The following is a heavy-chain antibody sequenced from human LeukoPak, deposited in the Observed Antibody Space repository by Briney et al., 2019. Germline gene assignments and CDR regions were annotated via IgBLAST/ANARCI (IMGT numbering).Heavy chain of an antibody. CDR2: ISADGPT. CDR1: GFTFSSSP. D-gene: IGHD6-13*01. V-gene: IGHV3-23*01. CDR3: AKVSQWGNSRWYEGD. J-gene: IGHJ4*02. Sequence: GGSLRLSSAASGFTFSSSPMSWVRQAPGKGLDWVSSISADGPTYYADSVKGRFTISRDNSKNTLYLQMNSLRGEDTAVYYCAKVSQWGNSRWYEGDWGQGTLVTVSS.